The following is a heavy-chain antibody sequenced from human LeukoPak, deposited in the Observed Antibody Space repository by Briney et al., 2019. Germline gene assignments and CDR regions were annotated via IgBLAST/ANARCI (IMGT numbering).Heavy chain of an antibody. CDR1: GDSVSNNSAA. D-gene: IGHD5-18*01. CDR3: ARDLGRRQYSGYSYCFINAMDV. V-gene: IGHV6-1*01. CDR2: TYYRSKWYN. J-gene: IGHJ6*02. Sequence: SQTLSLTCAISGDSVSNNSAAWNWIRQSPSRGLEWLGRTYYRSKWYNYYAVSVKSRITINPDTSKNQFSLQLNSVTPDDTALYYCARDLGRRQYSGYSYCFINAMDVWGQGTTVTVSS.